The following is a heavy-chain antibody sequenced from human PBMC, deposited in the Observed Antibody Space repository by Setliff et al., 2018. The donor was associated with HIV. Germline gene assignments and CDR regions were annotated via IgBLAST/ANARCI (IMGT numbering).Heavy chain of an antibody. J-gene: IGHJ4*02. CDR3: ATDDYGGDSFDN. Sequence: ASVKVSCKASGYTFTVYYMHWVRQAPGQGLEWTGWNKPDTGGTNYAQKFQGRVSMTRDTSITTAYMELSRLGSDDTAVYYCATDDYGGDSFDNWGQGTLVTVSS. V-gene: IGHV1-2*02. CDR2: NKPDTGGT. CDR1: GYTFTVYY. D-gene: IGHD4-17*01.